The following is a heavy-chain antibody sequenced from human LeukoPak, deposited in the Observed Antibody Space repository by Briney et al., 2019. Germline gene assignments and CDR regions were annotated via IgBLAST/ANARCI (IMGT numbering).Heavy chain of an antibody. Sequence: SETLSLTCTVSGVSISSGGYYWSWIRQHPGKGLEWIGYIYYSGSTYYNPSLKSRVTISVDTSKNQFSLKLSSVTAADTAVYYCARQKYYGDFWSGYSPDYMDVWGKGTTVTVSS. D-gene: IGHD3-3*01. CDR2: IYYSGST. CDR3: ARQKYYGDFWSGYSPDYMDV. J-gene: IGHJ6*03. CDR1: GVSISSGGYY. V-gene: IGHV4-31*03.